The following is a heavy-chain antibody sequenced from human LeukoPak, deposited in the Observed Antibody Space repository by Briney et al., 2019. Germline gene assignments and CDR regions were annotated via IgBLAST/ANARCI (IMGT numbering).Heavy chain of an antibody. CDR1: GFTVSTNY. V-gene: IGHV3-66*01. J-gene: IGHJ4*02. D-gene: IGHD3-22*01. CDR3: ARESNSGYYLSY. Sequence: GGSLRLSCAASGFTVSTNYMSWVRQAPGKGLERVSVIYSGGRTYYADSVKGRFTISRDNSKDTLYLQMNSLRAEDTAVYYCARESNSGYYLSYWGQGTLVTVSS. CDR2: IYSGGRT.